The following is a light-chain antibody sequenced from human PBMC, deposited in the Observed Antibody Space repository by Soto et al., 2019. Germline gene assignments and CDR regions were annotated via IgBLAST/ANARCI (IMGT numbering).Light chain of an antibody. Sequence: EIVLTQSPGTLSLSLGERATLSCRASQSVNSGYLVWYQQKPGQAPRLLIYGASTRATGIPDRFSKSGSGTDFTLTISRLEPEDFAVYYCQQYGSSPTFGQGTRLEIK. J-gene: IGKJ5*01. CDR3: QQYGSSPT. CDR2: GAS. V-gene: IGKV3-20*01. CDR1: QSVNSGY.